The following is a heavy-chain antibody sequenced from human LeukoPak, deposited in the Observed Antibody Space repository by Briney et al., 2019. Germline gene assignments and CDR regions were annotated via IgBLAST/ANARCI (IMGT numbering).Heavy chain of an antibody. CDR3: ARISGSSRGFDP. J-gene: IGHJ5*02. V-gene: IGHV1-69*13. Sequence: SVKVSCKGSGCTFSSYAISWVRQAPGQGLEWMGGIIPIFGTANYAQKFQGRVTITADESTSTAYMELSSLRSEDTAVYYCARISGSSRGFDPWGQGALVTVSS. D-gene: IGHD3-10*01. CDR2: IIPIFGTA. CDR1: GCTFSSYA.